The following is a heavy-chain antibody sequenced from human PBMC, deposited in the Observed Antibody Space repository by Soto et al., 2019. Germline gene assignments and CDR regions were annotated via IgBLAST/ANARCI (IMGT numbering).Heavy chain of an antibody. Sequence: GGSLRLSCAASGFTFSSYWMSWVRQAPGKGLEWVANIKQDGSEKYYVDSVKGRFTISRDNAKNSLYLQMNSLRAEDTAVYYCARHPEYYDFWSGEYYYGMDVWGQGTTVTVSS. CDR1: GFTFSSYW. V-gene: IGHV3-7*05. D-gene: IGHD3-3*01. CDR2: IKQDGSEK. J-gene: IGHJ6*02. CDR3: ARHPEYYDFWSGEYYYGMDV.